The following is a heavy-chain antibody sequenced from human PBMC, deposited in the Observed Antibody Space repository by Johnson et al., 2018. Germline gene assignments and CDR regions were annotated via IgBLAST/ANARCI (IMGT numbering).Heavy chain of an antibody. J-gene: IGHJ6*02. CDR1: GFTFSSYG. CDR2: IWHDGTEK. D-gene: IGHD6-19*01. Sequence: QVQLVQSGGGVVQPGRSLRLSCVTSGFTFSSYGMHWVRQAPGKGLEWVAHIWHDGTEKDYADSVKGRFTISRDNSKNTLYLQMNSLRAEDTGVYFCAGDRVEQWLVKNGMDVWGQGTTVIVSS. CDR3: AGDRVEQWLVKNGMDV. V-gene: IGHV3-33*01.